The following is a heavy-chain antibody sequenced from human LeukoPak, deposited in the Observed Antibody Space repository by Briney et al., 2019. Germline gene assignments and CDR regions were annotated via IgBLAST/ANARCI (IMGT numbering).Heavy chain of an antibody. CDR2: INHSGST. V-gene: IGHV4-34*01. J-gene: IGHJ4*02. Sequence: SETLSLTCAVYGGSFSGYYWSWIRQPPGKGLEWIGEINHSGSTNYNPSLKSRVTISVDRSKNQFSLKLSSVTAADTAVYYCARANSGYSYAYCDSWGQGTLVTVSS. D-gene: IGHD5-18*01. CDR1: GGSFSGYY. CDR3: ARANSGYSYAYCDS.